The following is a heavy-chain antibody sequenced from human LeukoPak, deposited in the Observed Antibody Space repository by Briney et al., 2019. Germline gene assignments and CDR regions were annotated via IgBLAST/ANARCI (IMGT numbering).Heavy chain of an antibody. CDR2: IYYSGST. D-gene: IGHD3-22*01. J-gene: IGHJ4*02. Sequence: SETLSLTCTVSGGSISSYYWSWIRQPPGKGLEWIGYIYYSGSTNYNPSLKSRVTISVDTSKNQFSLKLSSVTAADTAVYYCARADYDSSASTRKQIDYWGQGTLVTVSS. CDR1: GGSISSYY. CDR3: ARADYDSSASTRKQIDY. V-gene: IGHV4-59*08.